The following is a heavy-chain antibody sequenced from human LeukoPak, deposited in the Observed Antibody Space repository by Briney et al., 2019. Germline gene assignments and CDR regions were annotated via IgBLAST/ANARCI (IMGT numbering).Heavy chain of an antibody. CDR2: VY. CDR3: ARISSSNWYNERGAFDV. CDR1: GGSISSYY. V-gene: IGHV4-59*01. Sequence: SETLSLTCAVSGGSISSYYWSWVRQPPGKGLEWIGFVYSPSLKSRVTISVDTSKNQFSLKLRSVTAADTAVYYCARISSSNWYNERGAFDVWGQGTMVTVSS. J-gene: IGHJ3*01. D-gene: IGHD6-13*01.